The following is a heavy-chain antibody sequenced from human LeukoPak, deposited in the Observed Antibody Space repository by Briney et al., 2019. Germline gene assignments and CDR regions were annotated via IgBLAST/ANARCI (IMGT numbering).Heavy chain of an antibody. D-gene: IGHD3-10*01. CDR1: GGSFSGYY. CDR3: ARGSHPGLTMVRGVADY. Sequence: PSETLSLTCAVYGGSFSGYYWSWIRQPPGKGLEWIGEINHSGSTNYNPSLKSRVTISVDTSKNQFSLKLSSVTAADTAVYYCARGSHPGLTMVRGVADYWGQGTLVTVSS. CDR2: INHSGST. V-gene: IGHV4-34*01. J-gene: IGHJ4*02.